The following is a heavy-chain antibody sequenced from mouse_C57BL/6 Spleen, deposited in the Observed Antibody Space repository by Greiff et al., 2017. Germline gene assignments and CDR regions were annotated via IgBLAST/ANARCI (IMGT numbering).Heavy chain of an antibody. CDR2: ISNGGGST. D-gene: IGHD1-2*01. CDR3: ARHEDYYGLDY. CDR1: GFTFSDYY. J-gene: IGHJ2*01. Sequence: EVHLVESGGGLVQPGGSLKLSCAASGFTFSDYYMYWVRQTPEKRLEWVAYISNGGGSTYYPDTVKGRFTISRDNAKNTLYLQMSRLKSEDTAMYYCARHEDYYGLDYWGQGTTLTVSS. V-gene: IGHV5-12*01.